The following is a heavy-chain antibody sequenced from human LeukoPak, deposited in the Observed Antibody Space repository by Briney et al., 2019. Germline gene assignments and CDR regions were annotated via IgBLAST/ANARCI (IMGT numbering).Heavy chain of an antibody. CDR2: INPNSGGT. CDR1: GYTFTDYY. V-gene: IGHV1-2*02. Sequence: ASMKVSCKASGYTFTDYYMHWVRQAPGQGLEWMGWINPNSGGTNFAQKFQGRVAMTRDTSISTAYMELGSLRSDDTAVYYCARTRYCSSTSCYGYFDYWGQGTLVTVSS. D-gene: IGHD2-2*01. CDR3: ARTRYCSSTSCYGYFDY. J-gene: IGHJ4*02.